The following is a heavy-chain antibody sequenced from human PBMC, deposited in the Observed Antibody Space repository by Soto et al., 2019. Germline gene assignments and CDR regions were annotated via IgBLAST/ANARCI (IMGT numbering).Heavy chain of an antibody. CDR1: GYTFTNYV. D-gene: IGHD1-26*01. CDR2: ISTNNGNT. V-gene: IGHV1-18*04. Sequence: QVQLLQSGAEVKKPGASVKVSCKASGYTFTNYVISWVRQAPGQGLEWMGSISTNNGNTDYAQKLQGRVTMTTDTSTSAAYIELRSLRSDDTAVYYWASVWVGTTFCRAARNNGSAPWGQGTLVTVSS. CDR3: ASVWVGTTFCRAARNNGSAP. J-gene: IGHJ5*02.